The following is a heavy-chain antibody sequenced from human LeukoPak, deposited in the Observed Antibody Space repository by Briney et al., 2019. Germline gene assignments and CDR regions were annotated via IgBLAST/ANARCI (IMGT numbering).Heavy chain of an antibody. CDR2: IYWNDDK. J-gene: IGHJ4*02. CDR3: AHIGLDWSGYKPVDY. V-gene: IGHV2-5*01. CDR1: GFSLSTSGVG. D-gene: IGHD3-3*01. Sequence: SGPTLVNPTQTLTLTCTFSGFSLSTSGVGVGWIRQPSGKALEWLALIYWNDDKRYSPSLKSRLTITKDTSKNQVVLTMTNMEPVDTATYYCAHIGLDWSGYKPVDYWGQGTLVTVSS.